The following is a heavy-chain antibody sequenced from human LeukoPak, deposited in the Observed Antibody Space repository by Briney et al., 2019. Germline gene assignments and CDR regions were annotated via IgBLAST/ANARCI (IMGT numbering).Heavy chain of an antibody. D-gene: IGHD3-10*01. CDR3: ARGHRSGSLGTDY. Sequence: SETLSLTCAVSGGSISSGGYSWSWIRQPPGKGLEWIGSIYYSGSTYSNPSLKSRVTISVDTSKNQFSLKLSSVTAADTAVYYCARGHRSGSLGTDYWGQGTLVTVSS. CDR1: GGSISSGGYS. V-gene: IGHV4-30-2*03. J-gene: IGHJ4*02. CDR2: IYYSGST.